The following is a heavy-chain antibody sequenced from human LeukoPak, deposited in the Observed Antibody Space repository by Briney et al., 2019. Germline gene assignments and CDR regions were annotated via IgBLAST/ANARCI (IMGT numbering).Heavy chain of an antibody. J-gene: IGHJ6*02. CDR1: GYTFTSYD. D-gene: IGHD5-24*01. CDR2: MNPNSGNT. V-gene: IGHV1-8*01. Sequence: ASVKFSCKASGYTFTSYDINWVRQATGQGLEWMGWMNPNSGNTGYAQKFQGRVTMTRNTSISTAYMELSSLRSEDTAVYYCARERRRWLQPGNYYYYGMDVWGQGTTVTVSS. CDR3: ARERRRWLQPGNYYYYGMDV.